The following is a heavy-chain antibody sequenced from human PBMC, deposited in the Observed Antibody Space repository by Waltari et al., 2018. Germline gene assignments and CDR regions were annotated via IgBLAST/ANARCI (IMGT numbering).Heavy chain of an antibody. CDR3: AADGVVGANTLDY. D-gene: IGHD1-26*01. CDR2: IRYDGSNK. CDR1: GFTFSSYG. Sequence: QVQLVESGGGVVQPGGSLRLSCAASGFTFSSYGMHWVRQAPGKGLEWVAFIRYDGSNKYYADSVKGRFTISRDNSKNTLYLQMNSLRAEDTAVYYCAADGVVGANTLDYWGQGTLVTVSS. J-gene: IGHJ4*02. V-gene: IGHV3-30*02.